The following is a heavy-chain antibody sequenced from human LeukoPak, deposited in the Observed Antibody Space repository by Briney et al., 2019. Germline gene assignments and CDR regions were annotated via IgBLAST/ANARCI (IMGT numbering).Heavy chain of an antibody. CDR3: ARGRLRFLEWSNFDY. Sequence: ASVKVSCKASGYTFTGYYMHWVRQAPGQGLEWMGWINPNSGGTNYAQKFQGRVTMTRDTSISTAYMELSRLRSDDTAVYYCARGRLRFLEWSNFDYWGQGTLVSVSS. V-gene: IGHV1-2*02. J-gene: IGHJ4*02. D-gene: IGHD3-3*01. CDR2: INPNSGGT. CDR1: GYTFTGYY.